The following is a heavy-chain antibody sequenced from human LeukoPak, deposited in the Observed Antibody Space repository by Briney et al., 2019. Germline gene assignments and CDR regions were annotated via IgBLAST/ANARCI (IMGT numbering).Heavy chain of an antibody. V-gene: IGHV1-69*04. J-gene: IGHJ4*02. CDR2: MSPDSGDT. Sequence: SVKVSCKASGGTFSSYAISWVRQAPGQGPEWMGWMSPDSGDTGYAQKFQGRVTITADKSTSTAYMELSSLRSEDTAVYYCARGGGSGPIDYWGQGTLVTVSS. CDR1: GGTFSSYA. CDR3: ARGGGSGPIDY. D-gene: IGHD6-19*01.